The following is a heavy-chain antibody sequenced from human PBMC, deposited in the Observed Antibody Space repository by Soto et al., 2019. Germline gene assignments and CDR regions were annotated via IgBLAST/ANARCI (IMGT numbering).Heavy chain of an antibody. D-gene: IGHD6-19*01. CDR1: GDSLTCYY. J-gene: IGHJ4*02. CDR2: IYYSGST. Sequence: PSETLSLTCTVSGDSLTCYYWTWIRQPPGKGLEWIGYIYYSGSTNYNPSLESRITISVDTAKNRISLSLSPVTAADTAMYYCARGHPHSTGWALWGQGTPVTVSS. CDR3: ARGHPHSTGWAL. V-gene: IGHV4-59*01.